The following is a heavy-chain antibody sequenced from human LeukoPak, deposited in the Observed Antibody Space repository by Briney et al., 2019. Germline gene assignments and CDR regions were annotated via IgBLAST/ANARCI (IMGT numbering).Heavy chain of an antibody. V-gene: IGHV5-51*01. J-gene: IGHJ4*02. D-gene: IGHD6-13*01. CDR1: GYSFSNYW. CDR3: TRRESSSNFDY. CDR2: IYPGDSDT. Sequence: GESLKISRKGSGYSFSNYWIGWVRQMPGKGLEWMGIIYPGDSDTRYSPSFQGQVTISADKSISTAYLQWSSLKASDTAIYYCTRRESSSNFDYWGQGTLVTVSS.